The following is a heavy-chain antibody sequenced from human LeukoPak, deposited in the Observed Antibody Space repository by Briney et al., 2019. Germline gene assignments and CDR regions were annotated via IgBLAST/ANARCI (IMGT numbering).Heavy chain of an antibody. J-gene: IGHJ4*02. V-gene: IGHV3-66*01. CDR1: GFTVSNNY. D-gene: IGHD6-13*01. CDR2: IYSGGET. Sequence: SGGSLRLSCAASGFTVSNNYMGWVRQAPRKGLEWVSFIYSGGETYYADSVKGRFTISRDNSKNTLFLQMNNLRAEDTAVYYCARGEPPYSSSWSGIDYWGQGALVTVSS. CDR3: ARGEPPYSSSWSGIDY.